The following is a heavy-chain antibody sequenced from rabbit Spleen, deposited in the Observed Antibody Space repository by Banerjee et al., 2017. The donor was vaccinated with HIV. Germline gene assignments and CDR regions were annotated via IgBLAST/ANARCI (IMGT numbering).Heavy chain of an antibody. J-gene: IGHJ6*01. D-gene: IGHD8-1*01. CDR2: IDPVFGIT. Sequence: QEQLEESGGDVVKPGASLTLTCTASGFSFSSSYYMNWVRQAPGKGLEWIGYIDPVFGITYYANWVNGRFSISRENAQNTVFLQMTSLTAADTATYFCARDGAGGSYFALWGPGTLVTVS. V-gene: IGHV1S45*01. CDR3: ARDGAGGSYFAL. CDR1: GFSFSSSYY.